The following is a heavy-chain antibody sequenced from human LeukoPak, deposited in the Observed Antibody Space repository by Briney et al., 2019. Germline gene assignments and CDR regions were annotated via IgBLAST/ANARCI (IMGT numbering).Heavy chain of an antibody. D-gene: IGHD3-16*02. J-gene: IGHJ4*02. CDR1: GYTFTDYY. CDR3: ATSESRELSPGFDY. CDR2: VDPEDGET. V-gene: IGHV1-69-2*01. Sequence: ASVKVSCKVSGYTFTDYYMHWVPQAPGKGLEWMGLVDPEDGETIYAEKFQGRVTITADTSTDTAYMELSSLRSEDTAVYYCATSESRELSPGFDYWGQGTLVTVSS.